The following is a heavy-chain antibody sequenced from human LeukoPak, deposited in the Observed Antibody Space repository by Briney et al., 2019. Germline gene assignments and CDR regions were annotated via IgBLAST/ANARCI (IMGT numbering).Heavy chain of an antibody. D-gene: IGHD3-22*01. Sequence: SETLSLTSAVSGGSISSGGYYWSWIRQHPRKGLEWIGYIYYSGSTYYNPSLKSRVTISVDTSKNQFSLKLSSVTAADTAVYYCARVGYYDSSGYADAFDIWGQGTMVTVSS. CDR1: GGSISSGGYY. CDR3: ARVGYYDSSGYADAFDI. J-gene: IGHJ3*02. CDR2: IYYSGST. V-gene: IGHV4-31*11.